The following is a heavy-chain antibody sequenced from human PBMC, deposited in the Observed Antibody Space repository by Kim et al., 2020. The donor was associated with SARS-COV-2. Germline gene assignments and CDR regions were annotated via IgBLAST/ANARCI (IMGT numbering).Heavy chain of an antibody. CDR1: GFTFSNAW. CDR2: IKSKTDGGTT. J-gene: IGHJ2*01. V-gene: IGHV3-15*01. Sequence: GGSLRLSCAASGFTFSNAWMSWVRQAPGKGLEWVGRIKSKTDGGTTDYAAPVKGRFTISRDDSKNTLYLQMNSLKTEDTAVYYCTVHYYDRESDRKLWYFDLWGRGTLVTVSS. D-gene: IGHD3-22*01. CDR3: TVHYYDRESDRKLWYFDL.